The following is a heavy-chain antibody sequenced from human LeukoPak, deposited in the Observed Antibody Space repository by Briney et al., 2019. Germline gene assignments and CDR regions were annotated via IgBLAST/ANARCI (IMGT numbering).Heavy chain of an antibody. CDR3: ARVLRGYGYYFDY. CDR2: IYYSEST. J-gene: IGHJ4*02. Sequence: SETLSLTCTVSGDSISSYSWSWIRQPPGKGLEWIGYIYYSESTNYNPSLKSRVTISVGTSTNQFSLKVSSVTAADTAVYSCARVLRGYGYYFDYWGQGTMVTVSS. D-gene: IGHD5-12*01. V-gene: IGHV4-59*01. CDR1: GDSISSYS.